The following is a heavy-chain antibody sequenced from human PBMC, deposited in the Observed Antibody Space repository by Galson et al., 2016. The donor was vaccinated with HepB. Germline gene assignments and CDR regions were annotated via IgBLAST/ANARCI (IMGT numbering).Heavy chain of an antibody. CDR3: ARGSGSYPTINDY. CDR1: GYTFSNYG. CDR2: ISGYNGNK. V-gene: IGHV1-18*01. D-gene: IGHD1-26*01. Sequence: SVKVSCKASGYTFSNYGISWVRQAPGHGLEWMGWISGYNGNKNYAQRFQGRVTMTTDTSTNTANMEVRSLRSDDTAVYYCARGSGSYPTINDYWGQGTLVTVSS. J-gene: IGHJ4*02.